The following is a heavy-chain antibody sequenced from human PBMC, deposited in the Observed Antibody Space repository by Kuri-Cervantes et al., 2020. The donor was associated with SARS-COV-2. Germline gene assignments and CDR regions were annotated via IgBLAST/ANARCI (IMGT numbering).Heavy chain of an antibody. CDR3: ARLNAFDI. CDR1: GFTFSSYS. J-gene: IGHJ3*02. CDR2: ISSSSSYI. V-gene: IGHV3-21*01. Sequence: GESLKISCAASGFTFSSYSMNWVHQAPGKGLEWVSSISSSSSYIYYADSVKGRFTISRDNAKNSLYLQMNSLRAEDTAVYYCARLNAFDIWGQGTMVTVSS.